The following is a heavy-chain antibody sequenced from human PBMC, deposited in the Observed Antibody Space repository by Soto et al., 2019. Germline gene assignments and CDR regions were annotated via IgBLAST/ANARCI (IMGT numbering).Heavy chain of an antibody. CDR3: AKDRSVDTSDWFDP. D-gene: IGHD5-18*01. J-gene: IGHJ5*02. CDR1: GFTFGTYA. Sequence: EVQLLESGGGLVQPGGSLRLSCAASGFTFGTYAMNWVRQAPGKGLEWVSGITGSGGSTYYADSVKGRFTISRDNSENPLYLQMNSLRGDDTAVYYCAKDRSVDTSDWFDPWGQGTLVTVSS. CDR2: ITGSGGST. V-gene: IGHV3-23*01.